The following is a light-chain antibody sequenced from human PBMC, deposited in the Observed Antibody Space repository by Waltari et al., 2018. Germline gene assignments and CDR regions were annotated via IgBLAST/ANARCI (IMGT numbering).Light chain of an antibody. V-gene: IGKV1-39*01. CDR3: QQSYSSPRT. J-gene: IGKJ1*01. CDR2: GAS. CDR1: KNIISY. Sequence: DIQMTQSPSSLSASVGYRVTITCRASKNIISYVNWYQQKPGKAPKLLIYGASNLQSGVPSRFSGSVSVTEFSLTISSLQPEDFATYFCQQSYSSPRTFGQGTKVEIK.